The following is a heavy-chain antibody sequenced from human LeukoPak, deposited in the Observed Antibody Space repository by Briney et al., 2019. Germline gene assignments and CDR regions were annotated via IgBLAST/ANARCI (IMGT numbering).Heavy chain of an antibody. J-gene: IGHJ4*02. CDR2: IYYSGNT. CDR3: ARGTNWNYVYYFAY. D-gene: IGHD1-7*01. CDR1: GGSISSSSYY. Sequence: SETLSLTCTVSGGSISSSSYYWGWIRQPPGKGLEWIGSIYYSGNTYYNPSLKSRVTISVDTSKNQFSLRLRPVTAADTAIYYCARGTNWNYVYYFAYWGQGTLVAVSS. V-gene: IGHV4-39*07.